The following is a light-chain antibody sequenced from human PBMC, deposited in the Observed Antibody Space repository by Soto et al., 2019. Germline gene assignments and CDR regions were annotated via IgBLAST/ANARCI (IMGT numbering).Light chain of an antibody. CDR3: QQYSSYSPYT. Sequence: DIQMTQSPSTLSASVGDRVTITCRASQTISSSLAWYQQKPGKAPRLLIYKASSLERGVPSRFSGSESGTEFTLTISSLQPDDFATYYCQQYSSYSPYTFGHGTKLEI. CDR2: KAS. V-gene: IGKV1-5*03. CDR1: QTISSS. J-gene: IGKJ2*01.